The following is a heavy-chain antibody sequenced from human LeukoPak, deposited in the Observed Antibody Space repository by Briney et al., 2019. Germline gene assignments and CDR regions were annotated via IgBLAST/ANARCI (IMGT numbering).Heavy chain of an antibody. D-gene: IGHD5-12*01. CDR1: GYTFTTYT. CDR3: ARDDANTWLLGY. V-gene: IGHV1-3*01. Sequence: ASVKVSCKSAGYTFTTYTMHRVRHAPGQRLDWMGWIYPGNGNTKYSQKFQDRVTITRDTSASTAYMELRSLRSEDTAVYYCARDDANTWLLGYWGQGTLVTVCS. CDR2: IYPGNGNT. J-gene: IGHJ4*02.